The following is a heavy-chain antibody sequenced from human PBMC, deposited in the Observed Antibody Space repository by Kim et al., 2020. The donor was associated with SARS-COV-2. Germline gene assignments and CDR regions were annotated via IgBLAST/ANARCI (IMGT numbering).Heavy chain of an antibody. CDR3: ARSRAGWDFDY. V-gene: IGHV3-23*01. Sequence: GGSLRLSCTASGFTFRSSDMSWVRQAPGKGLDWVSGISGSGGTTYYGDSVKGRFTISRDNTKNTLHLQMDDLRAEDTAVYFCARSRAGWDFDYWGPGTLVTVSS. CDR1: GFTFRSSD. CDR2: ISGSGGTT. J-gene: IGHJ4*02.